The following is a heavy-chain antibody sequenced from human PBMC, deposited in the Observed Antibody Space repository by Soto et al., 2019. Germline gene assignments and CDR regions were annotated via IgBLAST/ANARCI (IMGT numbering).Heavy chain of an antibody. D-gene: IGHD3-10*01. J-gene: IGHJ1*01. CDR2: IIPLFGTT. Sequence: QVQVVQSGVEVRRPGSSVKVSCKASGDTFKNCVISWVRQAPGQGLEWMGGIIPLFGTTDFAQRFQGRLTITTDESTTTTYMELSRLRSEDTATYYCAAELSFGKRSVGWGQGNRVIVSP. CDR1: GDTFKNCV. V-gene: IGHV1-69*01. CDR3: AAELSFGKRSVG.